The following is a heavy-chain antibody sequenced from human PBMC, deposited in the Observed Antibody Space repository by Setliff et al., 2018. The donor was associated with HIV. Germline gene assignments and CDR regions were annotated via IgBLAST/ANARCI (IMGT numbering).Heavy chain of an antibody. CDR3: AKELAASGLGYFDS. D-gene: IGHD3-22*01. CDR2: MSTGERT. CDR1: GFTFSSYV. J-gene: IGHJ4*02. V-gene: IGHV3-30*04. Sequence: PGGSLRLSCAATGFTFSSYVLHWVRQAPGKGLEWVAVMSTGERTFYADSVKGRFTISRDNSKNTVYLQMNSLRAEDTAEYYCAKELAASGLGYFDSWGRGILVTVSS.